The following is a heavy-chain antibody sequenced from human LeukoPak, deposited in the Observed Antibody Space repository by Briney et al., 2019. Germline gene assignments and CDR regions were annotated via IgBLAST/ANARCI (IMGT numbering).Heavy chain of an antibody. Sequence: PGGSLRLSCAASGFTFSSYSMNWVRQAPGKGLEWVSSISSSSSYIYYADSVKGRFTISRDNAKNSLYLQMNSLRAADTAVYYCARLSVFDWLLSLDYWGQGTLVTLSS. CDR2: ISSSSSYI. D-gene: IGHD3-9*01. CDR3: ARLSVFDWLLSLDY. J-gene: IGHJ4*02. V-gene: IGHV3-21*01. CDR1: GFTFSSYS.